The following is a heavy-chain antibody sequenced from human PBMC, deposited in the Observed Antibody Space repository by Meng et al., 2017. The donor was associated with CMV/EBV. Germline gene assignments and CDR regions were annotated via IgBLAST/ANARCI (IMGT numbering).Heavy chain of an antibody. Sequence: SCKASGFTFSSYWMSWVRQAPGKGLEWVANIKQDGSEKYYVDSVKGRFTISRDNAKNSLYLQMNSLRAEDTAVYYCARDSGRGYCSGGSCYNPDWGQGTTVTVSS. CDR3: ARDSGRGYCSGGSCYNPD. CDR2: IKQDGSEK. V-gene: IGHV3-7*01. J-gene: IGHJ6*02. D-gene: IGHD2-15*01. CDR1: GFTFSSYW.